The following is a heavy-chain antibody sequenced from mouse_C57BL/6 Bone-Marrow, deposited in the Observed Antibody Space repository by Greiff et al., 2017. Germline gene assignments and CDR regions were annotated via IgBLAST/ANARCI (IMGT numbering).Heavy chain of an antibody. CDR1: GFYFKDDY. V-gene: IGHV14-4*01. Sequence: EVQLQQSGAELVRPGASVKLSCTASGFYFKDDYMHWVKQRPEHGLEWIGWIDPENGDTEYASKFQGKATITADTSSNTAYLQLSSLTSEDTAVYYCTSFTTVVAGFDYWGQGTTLTVSS. CDR3: TSFTTVVAGFDY. J-gene: IGHJ2*01. D-gene: IGHD1-1*01. CDR2: IDPENGDT.